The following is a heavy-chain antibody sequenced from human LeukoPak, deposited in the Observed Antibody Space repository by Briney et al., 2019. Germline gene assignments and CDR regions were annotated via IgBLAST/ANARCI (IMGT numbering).Heavy chain of an antibody. CDR1: GFTFSSYA. D-gene: IGHD1-14*01. Sequence: GGSLRLSCAASGFTFSSYAMSWVRQAPGKGLEWVSGISGSDGSTNYADSVKGRFTISRENSKNTLYLQMNSLRAEDTAVYYCAKDSAEKYDDYWGQGTLVTVSS. J-gene: IGHJ4*02. V-gene: IGHV3-23*01. CDR2: ISGSDGST. CDR3: AKDSAEKYDDY.